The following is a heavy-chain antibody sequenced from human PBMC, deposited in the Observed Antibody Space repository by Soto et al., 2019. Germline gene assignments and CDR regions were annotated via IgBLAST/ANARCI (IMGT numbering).Heavy chain of an antibody. CDR1: NGSISNYY. CDR2: VYSSGSA. Sequence: QVQLQESGPGLVKPSETLSLSCTVSNGSISNYYWNWIRRPAGKGLEWIGRVYSSGSASYNPSLRSRVTMSVDTSKNQFSLTLTSVTAADTAVYSCAGGGHPARWFDPWGQGTLVTVSS. V-gene: IGHV4-4*07. J-gene: IGHJ5*02. CDR3: AGGGHPARWFDP. D-gene: IGHD2-2*01.